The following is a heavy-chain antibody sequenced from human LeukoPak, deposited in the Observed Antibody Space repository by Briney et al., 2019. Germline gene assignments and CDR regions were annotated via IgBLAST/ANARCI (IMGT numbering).Heavy chain of an antibody. J-gene: IGHJ5*02. CDR1: GYTFTSYG. Sequence: GASVKVSCKASGYTFTSYGISWVRQAPGQGLEWMGWISAYNGNTNYAQKLQGRVTMTRDTSISTAYMELSRLRSDDTAVYYCAILLRSGSYMASNWFDPWGQGTLVTVSS. D-gene: IGHD3-10*01. V-gene: IGHV1-18*01. CDR2: ISAYNGNT. CDR3: AILLRSGSYMASNWFDP.